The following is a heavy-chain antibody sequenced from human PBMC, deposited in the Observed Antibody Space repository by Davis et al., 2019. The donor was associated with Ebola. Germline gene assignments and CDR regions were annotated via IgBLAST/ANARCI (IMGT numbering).Heavy chain of an antibody. CDR2: ISYDGSNK. V-gene: IGHV3-30*03. CDR3: ARGGWFGELLLDY. CDR1: GFTFSSYG. Sequence: GGSLRLSCAASGFTFSSYGMHWVRQAPGKGLEWVAVISYDGSNKYYADSVKGRFTISRDNSKNTLYLQMNSLRAEDTAVYYCARGGWFGELLLDYWGQGTLVTVSS. D-gene: IGHD3-10*01. J-gene: IGHJ4*02.